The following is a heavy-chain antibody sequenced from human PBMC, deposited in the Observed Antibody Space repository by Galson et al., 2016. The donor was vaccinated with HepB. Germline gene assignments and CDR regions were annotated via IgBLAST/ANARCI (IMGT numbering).Heavy chain of an antibody. Sequence: SLRLSCAASGFAFSTYGMHWVRQAPGKGLEWVAVIWYDGSDKYYADSVEGRIAIPRDNSKNTLYLQMNNLRAEDTAVYYCARLLWFGDLPSDYWGQGTLVTVSS. CDR3: ARLLWFGDLPSDY. CDR2: IWYDGSDK. J-gene: IGHJ4*02. CDR1: GFAFSTYG. V-gene: IGHV3-33*01. D-gene: IGHD3-10*01.